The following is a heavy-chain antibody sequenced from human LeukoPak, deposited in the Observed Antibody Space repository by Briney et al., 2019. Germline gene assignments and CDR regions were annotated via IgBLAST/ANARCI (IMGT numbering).Heavy chain of an antibody. J-gene: IGHJ4*02. V-gene: IGHV3-30-3*01. CDR3: ARAERNAGVFDY. CDR1: GFTFSRYA. CDR2: ISYDGSNK. Sequence: GGSLRLSCVASGFTFSRYAMHWVRRAPGKGLEWVAFISYDGSNKYYADSVKGRFTISRDNSRNTLFLQVNSLRGEDTAVYYCARAERNAGVFDYWGQGTLVTVSS. D-gene: IGHD3-3*01.